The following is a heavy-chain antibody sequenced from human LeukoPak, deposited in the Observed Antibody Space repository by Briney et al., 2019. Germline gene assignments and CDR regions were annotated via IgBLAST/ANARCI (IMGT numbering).Heavy chain of an antibody. V-gene: IGHV1-18*01. CDR3: ARDQHYYDSSGYYGAFDI. CDR1: GYTFTSYG. J-gene: IGHJ3*02. CDR2: ISAYNGNT. D-gene: IGHD3-22*01. Sequence: ASVKVSCKASGYTFTSYGISWVRQAPGQGLEWMGWISAYNGNTNYAQKLQGRVTMTTDTSTSTAYMEPRSLRSDDTAVYYCARDQHYYDSSGYYGAFDIWGQGTMVTVSS.